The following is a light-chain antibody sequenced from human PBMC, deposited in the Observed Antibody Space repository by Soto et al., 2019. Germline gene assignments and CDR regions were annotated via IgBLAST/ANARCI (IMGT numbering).Light chain of an antibody. Sequence: QSALTQPASVSGSPGQSITISCTGTSSDVGSYNLVSWYQQHPGKAPKLMIFEGSKRPSGVSNRFSGSKSGNTASLTISGLQAEDEADYYCWSYAGDRNYVFGSGTKVTVL. CDR2: EGS. CDR3: WSYAGDRNYV. CDR1: SSDVGSYNL. J-gene: IGLJ1*01. V-gene: IGLV2-23*01.